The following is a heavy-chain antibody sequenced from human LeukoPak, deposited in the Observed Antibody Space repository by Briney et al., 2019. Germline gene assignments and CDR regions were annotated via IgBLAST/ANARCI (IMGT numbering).Heavy chain of an antibody. Sequence: GGSLRLSCAASRFTFSTYAKHWVRQAPGKGLEWVAGISNDGTNEDHADSVKGRFTISRDNSKNTLYLQMNSLRAEDTAIYYCARDRIAVAGMGAFQHWGQGTLVTVSS. D-gene: IGHD6-19*01. V-gene: IGHV3-30-3*01. CDR2: ISNDGTNE. J-gene: IGHJ1*01. CDR3: ARDRIAVAGMGAFQH. CDR1: RFTFSTYA.